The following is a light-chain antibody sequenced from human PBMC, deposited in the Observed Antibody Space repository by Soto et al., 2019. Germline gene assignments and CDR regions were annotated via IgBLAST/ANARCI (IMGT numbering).Light chain of an antibody. Sequence: ILLSQSQGTLSLSPGERATLSCRASQSVSNNYLAWYQQKPGQAPRLLIYGASNRATGIPDRFSGSGSGTDFTLTISRLEPDDFPVYYCQQYGSSGTFGQGTKVDIK. J-gene: IGKJ1*01. V-gene: IGKV3-20*01. CDR1: QSVSNNY. CDR3: QQYGSSGT. CDR2: GAS.